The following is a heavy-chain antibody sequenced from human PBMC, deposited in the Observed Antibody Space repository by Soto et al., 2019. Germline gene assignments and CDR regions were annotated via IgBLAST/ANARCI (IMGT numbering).Heavy chain of an antibody. D-gene: IGHD6-6*01. J-gene: IGHJ6*03. CDR1: GFTLSGYA. V-gene: IGHV3-64*01. Sequence: WGSQRLSCAASGFTLSGYAMDWVRQAPGKGLEYVSGISSNGVGTYYANSVQGRFTISRDNSKNTVYLQMGSLRPEYMAVYYCARRARPDFYYMDVWGKGTTVTVSS. CDR2: ISSNGVGT. CDR3: ARRARPDFYYMDV.